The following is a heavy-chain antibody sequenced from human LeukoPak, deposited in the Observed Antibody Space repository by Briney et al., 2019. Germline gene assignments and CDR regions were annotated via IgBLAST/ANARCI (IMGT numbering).Heavy chain of an antibody. D-gene: IGHD5-18*01. Sequence: GGSLRLSCAASGFTFGTYGMSWVRQAPGQGLEWVSCIISSGGSTYYADSVKGRFTISRDNSKNTLYLQMNSLRAEDTAVYYCAKGSGYAYGLYYFEYWGQGTLITVSS. CDR2: IISSGGST. CDR3: AKGSGYAYGLYYFEY. CDR1: GFTFGTYG. V-gene: IGHV3-23*01. J-gene: IGHJ4*02.